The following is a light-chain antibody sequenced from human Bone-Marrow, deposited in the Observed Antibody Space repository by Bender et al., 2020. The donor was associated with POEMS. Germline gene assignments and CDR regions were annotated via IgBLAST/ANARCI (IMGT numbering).Light chain of an antibody. CDR2: GND. Sequence: QSVLTQPPSASGTPGQRVTISCSGSSSNIGGNAVNWWQQLPGTAPKLLIYGNDQRPSGVPDRFSGSKAGTSASLAITGLQAEDEADYYCQSYDISLSGWVFGGGTKLTAL. J-gene: IGLJ3*02. CDR3: QSYDISLSGWV. CDR1: SSNIGGNA. V-gene: IGLV1-44*01.